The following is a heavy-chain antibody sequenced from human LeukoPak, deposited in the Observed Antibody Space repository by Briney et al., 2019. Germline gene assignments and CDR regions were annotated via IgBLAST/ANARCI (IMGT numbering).Heavy chain of an antibody. D-gene: IGHD1-14*01. CDR3: ARDLTGTTGWFDP. CDR2: IIPIFGTA. J-gene: IGHJ5*02. CDR1: GGTFSSYA. V-gene: IGHV1-69*05. Sequence: ASVKVSCKASGGTFSSYAISWVRQAPGQGLEWMGGIIPIFGTANYAQKFQGRVTITTDESTSTAYMELSSLRSEDTAVYYCARDLTGTTGWFDPWGQGTLVTVSS.